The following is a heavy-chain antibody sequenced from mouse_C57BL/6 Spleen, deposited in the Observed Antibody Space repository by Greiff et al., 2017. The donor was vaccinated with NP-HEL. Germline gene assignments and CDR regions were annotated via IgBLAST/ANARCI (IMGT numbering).Heavy chain of an antibody. CDR2: INPNNGGT. V-gene: IGHV1-22*01. D-gene: IGHD1-1*01. J-gene: IGHJ1*03. CDR3: AREEGLITAVVARTYFDV. Sequence: VQLKQSGPELVKPGASVKMSCKASGYTFTDYNMHWVKQSHGKSLEWIGYINPNNGGTSYNQKFKGKATLTVNKSSSTAYMELLSLTSEESAVYYCAREEGLITAVVARTYFDVWGTGTTVTVSS. CDR1: GYTFTDYN.